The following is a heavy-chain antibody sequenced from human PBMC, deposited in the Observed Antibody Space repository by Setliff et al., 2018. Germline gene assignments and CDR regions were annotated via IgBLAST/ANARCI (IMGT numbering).Heavy chain of an antibody. CDR2: MSYGGHT. D-gene: IGHD2-21*02. CDR3: MRHWDYCGGNFPHNSIDF. V-gene: IGHV4-39*01. CDR1: GSSISANHY. Sequence: SETLSLTCAVSGSSISANHYWGWVRQPPGKGLEWIGSMSYGGHTYYKPSLNSRATIFADTSKNSFSLKLTSVTAEDTALYFCMRHWDYCGGNFPHNSIDFWGQVALVTVSS. J-gene: IGHJ4*02.